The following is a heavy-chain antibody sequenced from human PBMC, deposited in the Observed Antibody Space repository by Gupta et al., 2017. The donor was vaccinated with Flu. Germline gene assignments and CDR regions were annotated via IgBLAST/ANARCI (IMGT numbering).Heavy chain of an antibody. CDR2: MKSKTGGEAT. J-gene: IGHJ4*02. CDR3: VKVAGPGEQDY. Sequence: DVQLVASGGGLVMPGGSLRLSCVASGLPFSHTWMNWVRQAQGKGLEWVGRMKSKTGGEATDYAAHVKGRCTISRDDSRDMWYLQMNSLKTEDTAVYYCVKVAGPGEQDYWGQGALVTVSS. V-gene: IGHV3-15*01. D-gene: IGHD6-19*01. CDR1: GLPFSHTW.